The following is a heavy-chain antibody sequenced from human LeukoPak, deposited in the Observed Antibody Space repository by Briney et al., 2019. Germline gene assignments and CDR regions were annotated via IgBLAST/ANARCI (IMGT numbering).Heavy chain of an antibody. CDR1: GYTFTDYC. D-gene: IGHD6-13*01. Sequence: ASVKVSCKASGYTFTDYCMHWVRQAPGQGLEWMGRINPNSGGTKYAQKFQGRVTMTRDTSISTAYMELNRLTSDDTAVYYCAKCGDFIAASYNWFDPWGPGTLVTVSS. J-gene: IGHJ5*02. CDR2: INPNSGGT. V-gene: IGHV1-2*06. CDR3: AKCGDFIAASYNWFDP.